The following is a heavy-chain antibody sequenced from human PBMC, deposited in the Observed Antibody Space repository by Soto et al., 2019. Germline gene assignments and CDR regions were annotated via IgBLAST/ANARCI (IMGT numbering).Heavy chain of an antibody. Sequence: QVQLVESGGGVVQPGRSLRLSCAASGFTFSTYPMHWVRQAPGKGLEWVALISFDGNNKYYTDSVKGRFTISRDNSMNTLYLQMNSLRAGDTAVYYCARERSSGYYPHYNMDVWGQGTTVTVSS. V-gene: IGHV3-30-3*01. CDR2: ISFDGNNK. D-gene: IGHD3-22*01. J-gene: IGHJ6*02. CDR1: GFTFSTYP. CDR3: ARERSSGYYPHYNMDV.